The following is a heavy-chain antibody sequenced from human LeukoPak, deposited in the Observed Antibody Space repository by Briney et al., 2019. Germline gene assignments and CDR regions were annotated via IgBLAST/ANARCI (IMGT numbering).Heavy chain of an antibody. J-gene: IGHJ4*02. Sequence: RAGGSLRLSCAASGFTFSSYGMHWVRQAPGKGLEWVAFIRYDGSNKYYADSVKGRFTISRDNSKNTLYLQMNSLRAEDTAVYYCAKVRDYYDSSGDFDYWGQGTLVTVSS. CDR1: GFTFSSYG. V-gene: IGHV3-30*02. D-gene: IGHD3-22*01. CDR3: AKVRDYYDSSGDFDY. CDR2: IRYDGSNK.